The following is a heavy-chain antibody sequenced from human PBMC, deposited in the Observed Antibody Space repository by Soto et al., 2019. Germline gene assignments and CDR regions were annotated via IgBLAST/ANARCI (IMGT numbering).Heavy chain of an antibody. CDR3: ARVGITMVRGVQTDYYYYMDV. CDR2: IYHSGST. J-gene: IGHJ6*03. Sequence: SETLSLTCAVSGGSISSGGYSWSWIRQPPGKGLEWIGYIYHSGSTYYNPSLKSRVTISVDTSKNQFSLKLSSVTAADTAVYYCARVGITMVRGVQTDYYYYMDVWGKGTTVTVSS. V-gene: IGHV4-30-2*01. D-gene: IGHD3-10*01. CDR1: GGSISSGGYS.